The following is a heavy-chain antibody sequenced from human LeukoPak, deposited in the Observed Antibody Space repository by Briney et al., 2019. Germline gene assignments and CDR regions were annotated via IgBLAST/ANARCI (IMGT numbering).Heavy chain of an antibody. J-gene: IGHJ4*02. CDR1: GYSISSGYY. D-gene: IGHD1-26*01. CDR3: ARFTSGIYDY. Sequence: SETLSLTCTVSGYSISSGYYWGWIRQPPGKGLEWIGSIYHSGSTYYNPSLKSRVTISVDTSKNQFSLKLNSVTAADTAVYFCARFTSGIYDYWGQGTPVTVPS. CDR2: IYHSGST. V-gene: IGHV4-38-2*02.